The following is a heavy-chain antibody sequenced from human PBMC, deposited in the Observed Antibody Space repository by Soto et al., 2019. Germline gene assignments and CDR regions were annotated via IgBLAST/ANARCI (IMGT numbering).Heavy chain of an antibody. CDR1: GFTFSDAW. Sequence: EVQLVESGGGLVKPGGSLRLSCAASGFTFSDAWMSWVRQTPGKGLEWVGRIKSITDGGTTDYAAPVKGRFTISRDDSKITLYLQMNSLKTEDTAMYYCTTSITMIVVSPPDYWGQGTLVTVSS. CDR2: IKSITDGGTT. J-gene: IGHJ4*02. V-gene: IGHV3-15*01. D-gene: IGHD3-22*01. CDR3: TTSITMIVVSPPDY.